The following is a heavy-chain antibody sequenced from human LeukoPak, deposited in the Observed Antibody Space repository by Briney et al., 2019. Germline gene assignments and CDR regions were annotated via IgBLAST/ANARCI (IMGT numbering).Heavy chain of an antibody. J-gene: IGHJ4*02. CDR3: ARGRGSERGVYFDY. V-gene: IGHV4-34*01. Sequence: SETLSLTCAVYGGSFSGYYWSWLRQPPGKGLEWIGEINHSGSTNYNPSLKSRVTISVDTSKNQFSLKLSSVTAADTAVYYCARGRGSERGVYFDYWGQGTLVTVSS. CDR1: GGSFSGYY. CDR2: INHSGST. D-gene: IGHD3-10*01.